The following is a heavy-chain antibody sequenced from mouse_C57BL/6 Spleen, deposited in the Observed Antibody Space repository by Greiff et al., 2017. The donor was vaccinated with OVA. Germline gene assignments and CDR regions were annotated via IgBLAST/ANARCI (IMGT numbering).Heavy chain of an antibody. V-gene: IGHV1-76*01. J-gene: IGHJ3*01. CDR3: ARDYSNYLGGFAY. CDR1: GYTFTDYY. D-gene: IGHD2-5*01. Sequence: QVQLQQSGAELVRPGASVKLSCKASGYTFTDYYINWVKQRPGQGLEWIARIYPGSGNTYYNEKFKGKATLTAEKSSSTAYMQLSSLTSEDSAVYFCARDYSNYLGGFAYWGQGTLVTVSA. CDR2: IYPGSGNT.